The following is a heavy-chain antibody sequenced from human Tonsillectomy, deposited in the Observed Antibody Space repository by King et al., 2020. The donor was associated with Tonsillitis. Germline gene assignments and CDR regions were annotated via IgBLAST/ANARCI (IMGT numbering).Heavy chain of an antibody. CDR2: SHYIGSS. Sequence: QLQESGPGLVKPSETLSLTCTVSGDSISSSYWTLVRPPPGKGLEWVGYSHYIGSSNYNPSLTSRATISIDTSKNQFSLNLSSVTAADTAVYYCERTILYSATWYVGYFDLWGRGTLVTVSS. CDR1: GDSISSSY. D-gene: IGHD6-13*01. V-gene: IGHV4-59*01. CDR3: ERTILYSATWYVGYFDL. J-gene: IGHJ2*01.